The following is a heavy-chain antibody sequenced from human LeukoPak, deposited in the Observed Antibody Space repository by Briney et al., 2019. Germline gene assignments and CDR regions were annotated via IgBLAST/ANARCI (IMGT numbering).Heavy chain of an antibody. CDR1: GGTFSSYA. Sequence: ASVKVSCKASGGTFSSYAISWVRQAPGQGLEWMGGIIPIFGTANYAQKFQGRVTMTRDTSTSTVYMELSSLRSEDTAVYYCARALLVASGSYGSDYWGQGTLVTVSS. V-gene: IGHV1-69*05. J-gene: IGHJ4*02. CDR3: ARALLVASGSYGSDY. CDR2: IIPIFGTA. D-gene: IGHD1-26*01.